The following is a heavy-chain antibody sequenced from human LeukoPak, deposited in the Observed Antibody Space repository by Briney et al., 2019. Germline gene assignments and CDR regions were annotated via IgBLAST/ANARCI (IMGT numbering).Heavy chain of an antibody. CDR2: IIPILGIA. Sequence: ASVKVSCKDSGGTFSSYIISWVRPAPGQGVGWMGRIIPILGIANYAQKFQGRVTLTADKSTSTAYMEQSSLRSEDTAVYNCARERDQLVGDYYFDYWGQGTLVTVSS. V-gene: IGHV1-69*04. J-gene: IGHJ4*02. CDR1: GGTFSSYI. CDR3: ARERDQLVGDYYFDY. D-gene: IGHD6-6*01.